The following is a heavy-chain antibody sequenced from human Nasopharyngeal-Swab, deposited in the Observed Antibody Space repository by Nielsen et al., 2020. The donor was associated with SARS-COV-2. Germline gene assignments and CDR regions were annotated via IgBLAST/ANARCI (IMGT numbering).Heavy chain of an antibody. CDR3: ARDWGIQLWLFDY. D-gene: IGHD5-18*01. V-gene: IGHV3-7*01. Sequence: GESLKISCAASGFTFSSYWMSWVRQAPGKGLEWVANIKQDGSEKYYVDSVKGRFTISRDNAKNSLYLQMNSLRAEDTAVYYCARDWGIQLWLFDYWGQGTLVTVSS. CDR2: IKQDGSEK. CDR1: GFTFSSYW. J-gene: IGHJ4*02.